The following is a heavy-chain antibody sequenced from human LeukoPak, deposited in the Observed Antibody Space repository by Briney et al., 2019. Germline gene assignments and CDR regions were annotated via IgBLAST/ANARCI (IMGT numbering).Heavy chain of an antibody. D-gene: IGHD1-26*01. CDR1: GGSISSSSYY. Sequence: PSETLSLTCTVSGGSISSSSYYWGWIRQPPGKGLEWIGSIYYSGSTYYNPSLKSRVTISVDTSKNQFSLKLSPVTAADTAVYYCARTAGRGNFDYWGQGTLVTVSS. CDR3: ARTAGRGNFDY. V-gene: IGHV4-39*01. CDR2: IYYSGST. J-gene: IGHJ4*02.